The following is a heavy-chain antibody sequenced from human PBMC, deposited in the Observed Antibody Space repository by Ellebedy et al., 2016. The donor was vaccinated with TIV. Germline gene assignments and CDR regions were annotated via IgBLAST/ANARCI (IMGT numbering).Heavy chain of an antibody. V-gene: IGHV3-21*01. CDR3: ARDPTEYYYDNSGYCFFDF. J-gene: IGHJ4*02. D-gene: IGHD3-22*01. CDR1: GFTVSSNY. CDR2: ISSSSSYI. Sequence: GESLKISCAASGFTVSSNYMSWVRQAPGKGLEWVSSISSSSSYIYYADSVKGRFTISRDNAKNSLYLQMKSLRAEDTAVYYCARDPTEYYYDNSGYCFFDFWGQGTLVTVSS.